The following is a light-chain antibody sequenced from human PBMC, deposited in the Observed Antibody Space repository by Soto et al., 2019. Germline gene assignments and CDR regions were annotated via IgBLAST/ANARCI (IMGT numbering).Light chain of an antibody. CDR3: SSYAGSNDRWV. CDR2: EVS. V-gene: IGLV2-8*01. CDR1: SSDIGAYIY. J-gene: IGLJ3*02. Sequence: QSALTQPPSASGSPGQSVTISCTGTSSDIGAYIYVSWYQQHPGKAPKLMILEVSKRPSGVPDRFSGSKSGNTASLTVSGLQAEDEADYYCSSYAGSNDRWVFGGGTKVTVL.